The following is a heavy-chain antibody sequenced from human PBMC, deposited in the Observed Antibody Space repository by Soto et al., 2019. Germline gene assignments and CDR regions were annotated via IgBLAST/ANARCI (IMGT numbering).Heavy chain of an antibody. Sequence: GESLKISCKGSGYSFTSYWIGWVRQMPGKGLEWMGIIYPGDSDTRYSPSFQGQVTISADKSISTAYLQWSSLKASDTAMYYCAIQGPLDGRGRDFDIWGQGTMVTVSS. CDR3: AIQGPLDGRGRDFDI. V-gene: IGHV5-51*01. D-gene: IGHD1-1*01. CDR2: IYPGDSDT. CDR1: GYSFTSYW. J-gene: IGHJ3*02.